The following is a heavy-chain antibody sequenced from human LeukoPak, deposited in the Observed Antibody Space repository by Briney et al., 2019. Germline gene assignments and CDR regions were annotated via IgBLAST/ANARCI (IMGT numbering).Heavy chain of an antibody. CDR1: GFTFSGYA. CDR3: ARGREAARPPLGY. V-gene: IGHV4-34*01. D-gene: IGHD6-6*01. Sequence: PGGSLRLSCAASGFTFSGYAMSWVRQAPGKGLEWIGEINQSGISNYNPSLKSRVTISGDTSKNQFSLKLSSVTAADTAVYYCARGREAARPPLGYWGQGTLVTVSS. CDR2: INQSGIS. J-gene: IGHJ4*02.